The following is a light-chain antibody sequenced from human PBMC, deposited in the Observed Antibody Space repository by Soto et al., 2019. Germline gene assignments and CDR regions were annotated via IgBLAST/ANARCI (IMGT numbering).Light chain of an antibody. CDR1: QSVSSNY. V-gene: IGKV3D-20*02. Sequence: EIVLTQSPGTLSLSPGERATLSCRASQSVSSNYITWYQQKPGQAPRRLIFGASSRATGIQDRFSGSGSGTDFTLTIRSLEPEDFAVYYCKQRSNWPITFGQGTRLEI. CDR2: GAS. CDR3: KQRSNWPIT. J-gene: IGKJ5*01.